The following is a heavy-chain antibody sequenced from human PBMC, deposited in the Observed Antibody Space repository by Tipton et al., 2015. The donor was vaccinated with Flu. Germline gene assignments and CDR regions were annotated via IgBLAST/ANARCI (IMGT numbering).Heavy chain of an antibody. CDR2: IRRSSGDT. CDR1: GFTFSKYS. Sequence: SLRLSCAASGFTFSKYSMNWVRQAPGKGLEWVSSIRRSSGDTFYADSVKGRFTVSRDIARNSLYLQMNSLRAGDTAVYYCARGRTRGFDPWGQGTLVTVSS. J-gene: IGHJ5*02. CDR3: ARGRTRGFDP. V-gene: IGHV3-21*01.